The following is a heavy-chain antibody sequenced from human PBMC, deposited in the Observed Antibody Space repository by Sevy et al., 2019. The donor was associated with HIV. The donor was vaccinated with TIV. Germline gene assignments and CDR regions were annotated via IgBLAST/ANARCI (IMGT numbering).Heavy chain of an antibody. Sequence: GGSLRLSCAASGFTFSNAWMSWVRQAPGKGLDWVGRIKSKTYGGTTDYAAPVKGRFTISRDDSKDTLYLQMNSLKTEDTAVYYCTTLQGEVVRGASDYWGQGTLVTVSS. CDR2: IKSKTYGGTT. CDR3: TTLQGEVVRGASDY. V-gene: IGHV3-15*01. D-gene: IGHD3-10*01. J-gene: IGHJ4*02. CDR1: GFTFSNAW.